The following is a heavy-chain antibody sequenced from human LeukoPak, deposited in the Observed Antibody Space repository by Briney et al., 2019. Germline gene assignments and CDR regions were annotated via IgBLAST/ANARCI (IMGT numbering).Heavy chain of an antibody. V-gene: IGHV3-20*04. D-gene: IGHD1-26*01. CDR3: ARDLSSGSHDY. CDR2: INWNGGST. Sequence: GGSLRLSCAASGFTFDDYGMSWVRQAPGKGLEWVSGINWNGGSTGYADSVKGRFTISRDNAKNSLHLQMNSLRAEDTALYYCARDLSSGSHDYWGQGTLVTVSS. J-gene: IGHJ4*02. CDR1: GFTFDDYG.